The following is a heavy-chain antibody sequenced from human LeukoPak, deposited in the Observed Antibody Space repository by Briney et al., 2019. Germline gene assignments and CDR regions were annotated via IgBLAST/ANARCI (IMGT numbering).Heavy chain of an antibody. CDR1: GFTFSSYA. CDR2: ISYDGGNK. CDR3: ARDSGRPPEYYHYGMDV. J-gene: IGHJ6*04. V-gene: IGHV3-30*04. Sequence: PGGSLRLSCAASGFTFSSYAMHWVRQAPGKGLEWVAVISYDGGNKYYADSVKGRFTISRDNSKNTLYLQMNSLRAEDTAVYYCARDSGRPPEYYHYGMDVWGKGTTVTVSS.